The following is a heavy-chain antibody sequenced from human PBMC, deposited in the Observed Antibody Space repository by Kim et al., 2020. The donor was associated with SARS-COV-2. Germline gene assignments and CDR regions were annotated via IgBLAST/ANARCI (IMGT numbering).Heavy chain of an antibody. V-gene: IGHV3-23*01. CDR2: ISGSGGST. J-gene: IGHJ4*02. Sequence: GGSLRLSCAASGFTFSSYAMSWVRQAPGKGLEWVSAISGSGGSTYYADSVKGRFTISRDNSKNTLYLQMNSLRAEDTAVYYCAKGRRITPRTIDDYWGQGTLVTVSS. CDR3: AKGRRITPRTIDDY. D-gene: IGHD1-20*01. CDR1: GFTFSSYA.